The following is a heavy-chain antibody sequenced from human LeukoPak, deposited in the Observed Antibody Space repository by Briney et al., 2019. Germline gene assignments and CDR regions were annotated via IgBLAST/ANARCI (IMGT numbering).Heavy chain of an antibody. Sequence: GGSLRLSCAASGFTFSSYSMNWVRQAPGKGLEWVSSISSSSSYIYYADSVKGRFTISRDNAKNSLYLQMNSLRAEDTAVYYCARDWSGTEKGDAFDIWGQGTMVTVSS. CDR3: ARDWSGTEKGDAFDI. CDR2: ISSSSSYI. V-gene: IGHV3-21*04. D-gene: IGHD3-3*01. CDR1: GFTFSSYS. J-gene: IGHJ3*02.